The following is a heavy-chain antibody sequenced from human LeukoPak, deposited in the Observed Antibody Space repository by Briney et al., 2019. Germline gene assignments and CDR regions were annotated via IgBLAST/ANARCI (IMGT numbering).Heavy chain of an antibody. CDR2: IYYSGT. Sequence: SETLSLTCTVSGGSISISTYYWGWIRQPPGKGLEWIGTIYYSGTYYNPSLKSRVTISVDTSKNQFSLKLSSVTAADTAVYYCARGLNGTGHAFDIWGQGTMVTVSS. CDR1: GGSISISTYY. D-gene: IGHD1-1*01. CDR3: ARGLNGTGHAFDI. J-gene: IGHJ3*02. V-gene: IGHV4-39*07.